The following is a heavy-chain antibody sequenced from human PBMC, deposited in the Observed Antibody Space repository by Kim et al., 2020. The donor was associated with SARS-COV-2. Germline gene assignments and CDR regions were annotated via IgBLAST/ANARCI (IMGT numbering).Heavy chain of an antibody. V-gene: IGHV3-9*01. CDR2: ISWNSGSI. CDR1: GFTFDDYA. J-gene: IGHJ3*02. D-gene: IGHD3-10*01. CDR3: AKDMNPFYYGSGSYSDDAFDI. Sequence: GGSLRLSCAASGFTFDDYAMHWVRQAPGKGLEWVSGISWNSGSIGYADSVKGRFTISRDNAKNSLYLQMNSLRAEDTALYYCAKDMNPFYYGSGSYSDDAFDIWGQGTMVTVSS.